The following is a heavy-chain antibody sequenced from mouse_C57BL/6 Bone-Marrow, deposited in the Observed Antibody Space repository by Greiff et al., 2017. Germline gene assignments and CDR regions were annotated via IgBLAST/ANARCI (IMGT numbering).Heavy chain of an antibody. CDR3: ALGGSSPLAY. CDR1: GYTFTSYW. J-gene: IGHJ3*01. CDR2: LYPGSGST. Sequence: QVQLQQPGAELVKPGASVKMSCKASGYTFTSYWITWVKQRPGQGLEWIGDLYPGSGSTNYNEKFKSKSTLTVDTSSRTAYMQLSSLTSEDSAVYYSALGGSSPLAYWGQGTLVTVSA. D-gene: IGHD1-1*01. V-gene: IGHV1-55*01.